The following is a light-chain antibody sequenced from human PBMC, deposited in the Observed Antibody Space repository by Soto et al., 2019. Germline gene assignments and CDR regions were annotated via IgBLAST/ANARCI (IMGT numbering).Light chain of an antibody. CDR1: SSNIGNNY. J-gene: IGLJ1*01. V-gene: IGLV1-51*01. Sequence: QSVLTQPPSVSAAPGQKVTISCSGSSSNIGNNYVSWYQQLPGTAPKLLIYDNNKRPSGIPDRFSGSRSGTSATLGVTGLQTGDEADYYCGTWDNSLSGGVFGAGTKVTVL. CDR3: GTWDNSLSGGV. CDR2: DNN.